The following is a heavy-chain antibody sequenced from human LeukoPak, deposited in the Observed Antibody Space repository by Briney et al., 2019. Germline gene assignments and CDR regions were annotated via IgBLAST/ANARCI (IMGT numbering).Heavy chain of an antibody. Sequence: ASVKVSCKASGYTFTSYYMHWVRQAPGQGLEWMGWINPNSGGTNYAQKFQGRVTMTRDTSISTAYMELSRLRSDDTAVYYCARGGYDFWSGSTSYYYYYYMDVWGKGTTVTVSS. J-gene: IGHJ6*03. D-gene: IGHD3-3*01. V-gene: IGHV1-2*02. CDR3: ARGGYDFWSGSTSYYYYYYMDV. CDR1: GYTFTSYY. CDR2: INPNSGGT.